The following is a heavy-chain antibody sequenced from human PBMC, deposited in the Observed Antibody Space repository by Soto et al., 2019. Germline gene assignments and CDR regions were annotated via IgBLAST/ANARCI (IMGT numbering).Heavy chain of an antibody. V-gene: IGHV4-4*07. CDR3: ARASVGPPGGGSWIMPFDF. CDR1: GGSISNYY. CDR2: IYPGGST. J-gene: IGHJ4*02. Sequence: PSETLSLTCSVSGGSISNYYWSWIRQSAGKGLEWIGRIYPGGSTNYNPSLKSRVTMSVDTSKNQASLRLTSVTAADTAVYYCARASVGPPGGGSWIMPFDFWGQGTRVTVS. D-gene: IGHD2-15*01.